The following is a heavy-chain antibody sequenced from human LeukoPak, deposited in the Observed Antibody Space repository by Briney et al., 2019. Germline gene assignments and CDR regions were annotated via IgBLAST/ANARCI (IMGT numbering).Heavy chain of an antibody. CDR3: ARLGCCSSGSCLGADY. CDR1: GGSISSYY. V-gene: IGHV4-59*08. Sequence: SETLSLTCSVSGGSISSYYWSWIRQSPGKGLKWIGYIYSSGSTNYNPSLKSRVTVSVDTSKNQFSLKLSSVTAADTAVYYCARLGCCSSGSCLGADYWGQGTLVTVSS. D-gene: IGHD2-15*01. J-gene: IGHJ4*02. CDR2: IYSSGST.